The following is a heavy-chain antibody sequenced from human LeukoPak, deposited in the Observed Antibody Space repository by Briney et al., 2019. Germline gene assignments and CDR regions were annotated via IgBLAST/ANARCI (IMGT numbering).Heavy chain of an antibody. J-gene: IGHJ6*02. Sequence: GGSLRLSCAASGFTFDDYAMHWVRQAPGKGLEWVSGISWNSGSIGYADSVKGRFTISRDNAKNSLYLQMNSLRGEDTALYYCAKDRAFMVNYYNGMDVWGQGTTVTVSS. CDR2: ISWNSGSI. D-gene: IGHD5-18*01. CDR3: AKDRAFMVNYYNGMDV. V-gene: IGHV3-9*01. CDR1: GFTFDDYA.